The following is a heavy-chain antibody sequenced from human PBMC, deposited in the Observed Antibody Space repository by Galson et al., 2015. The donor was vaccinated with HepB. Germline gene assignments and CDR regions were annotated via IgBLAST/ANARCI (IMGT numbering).Heavy chain of an antibody. CDR3: ARDPRILGYCSSTSCYWANWFDP. Sequence: CKASGYTFTSYGISWVRQAPGQGLEWMGWISAYNGNTNYAQKLQGRVTMTTDTSTSTAYMELRSLRSDDTAVYYCARDPRILGYCSSTSCYWANWFDPWGQGTLATVSS. CDR1: GYTFTSYG. V-gene: IGHV1-18*04. J-gene: IGHJ5*02. CDR2: ISAYNGNT. D-gene: IGHD2-2*01.